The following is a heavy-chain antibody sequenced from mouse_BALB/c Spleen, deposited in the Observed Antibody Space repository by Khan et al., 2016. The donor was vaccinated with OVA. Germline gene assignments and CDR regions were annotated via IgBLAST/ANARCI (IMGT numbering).Heavy chain of an antibody. V-gene: IGHV1S81*02. Sequence: QVQLQQPGAELENPGASVNLSCKASGYTLTSYWMHWVQQRPGQGLEWIGAINPSNGRTKYNETFKSQATLTVDNYSSTDYMQVSSPTSEDTSVDYCARLRIIFDYWGQGTTRTVAS. CDR3: ARLRIIFDY. J-gene: IGHJ2*01. D-gene: IGHD1-1*01. CDR1: GYTLTSYW. CDR2: INPSNGRT.